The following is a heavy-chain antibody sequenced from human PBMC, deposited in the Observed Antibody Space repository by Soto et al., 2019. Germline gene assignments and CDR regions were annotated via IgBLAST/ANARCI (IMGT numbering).Heavy chain of an antibody. Sequence: PSETLSLTCTVSGGSISSYYWSWIRQPAGKGLVWIGRIYTSGSTNYNPSLKSRVTMSVDTSKNQFSLKLSSVTAADTAVYYCARDPTYYDFWSADTISYGMDVWGQGTTVTVSS. CDR3: ARDPTYYDFWSADTISYGMDV. V-gene: IGHV4-4*07. J-gene: IGHJ6*02. CDR2: IYTSGST. D-gene: IGHD3-3*01. CDR1: GGSISSYY.